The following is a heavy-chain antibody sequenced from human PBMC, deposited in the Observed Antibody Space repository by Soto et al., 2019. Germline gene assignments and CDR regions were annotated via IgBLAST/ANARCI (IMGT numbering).Heavy chain of an antibody. CDR1: GYTFTSYG. Sequence: QVQLVQSGAEVKKPGASVKVSCKASGYTFTSYGISWVRQAPGQGLEWMGWISAYNGNTNYAQKLKGRVTMTTDTSTGTAYMELRSLRSDDTAVYYCARGYSGYDSNYYYYYGMDVWGQGTTVTVSS. CDR3: ARGYSGYDSNYYYYYGMDV. V-gene: IGHV1-18*01. D-gene: IGHD5-12*01. J-gene: IGHJ6*02. CDR2: ISAYNGNT.